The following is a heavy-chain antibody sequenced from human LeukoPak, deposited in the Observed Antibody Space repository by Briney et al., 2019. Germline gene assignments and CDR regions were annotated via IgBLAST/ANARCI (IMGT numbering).Heavy chain of an antibody. V-gene: IGHV3-11*01. CDR2: ISTTATTI. CDR1: GFTFSDYY. Sequence: GGSLRLSCGASGFTFSDYYMSWIRQAPGKGLEWVSYISTTATTIYYADSVKGRFTISRDNAKNSLYLQMNSLRAEDTAVYYCARGAMIVVVITSVFRDWGQGTLVTVSS. CDR3: ARGAMIVVVITSVFRD. D-gene: IGHD3-22*01. J-gene: IGHJ4*02.